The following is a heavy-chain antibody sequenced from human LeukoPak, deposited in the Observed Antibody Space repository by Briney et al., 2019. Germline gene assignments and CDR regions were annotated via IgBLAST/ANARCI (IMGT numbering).Heavy chain of an antibody. V-gene: IGHV1-69*04. J-gene: IGHJ4*02. CDR3: ARGYGDQGYDD. CDR1: AGIFSSYA. Sequence: SVKVSCKASAGIFSSYAISWVRQAPGQGLEWMGRIIPILGTSTHAQKFQGRVTITADKSTTTAYMELSSLRSEDTAVYYCARGYGDQGYDDWGQGTLVTVPS. CDR2: IIPILGTS. D-gene: IGHD2-15*01.